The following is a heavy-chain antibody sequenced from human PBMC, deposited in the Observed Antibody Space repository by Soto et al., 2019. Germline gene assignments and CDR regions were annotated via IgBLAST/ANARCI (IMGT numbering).Heavy chain of an antibody. Sequence: SETLSLTCTVSCGSISSYYWSWIRQPPGKGLEWIGYIYYSGSTNYNPSLKSRVTISVDTSKNQFSLKLSSVTAADTAVYYCARGGPSGWTYYFDYWGQGTLVTVSS. D-gene: IGHD6-19*01. CDR3: ARGGPSGWTYYFDY. CDR1: CGSISSYY. CDR2: IYYSGST. J-gene: IGHJ4*02. V-gene: IGHV4-59*01.